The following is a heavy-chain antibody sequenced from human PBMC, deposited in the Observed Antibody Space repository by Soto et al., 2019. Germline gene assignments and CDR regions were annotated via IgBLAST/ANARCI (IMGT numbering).Heavy chain of an antibody. Sequence: PRVSLTLSCAASGFSLSPYWMHWVRQVPGRGLEWVARLSSDGFGAAYADSVKGRFFISRDIARNTLSLQMNSLRADDTAVYYCARDLGGSDYRGRGTSVTVSS. D-gene: IGHD3-16*01. CDR2: LSSDGFGA. CDR3: ARDLGGSDY. V-gene: IGHV3-74*03. CDR1: GFSLSPYW. J-gene: IGHJ4*02.